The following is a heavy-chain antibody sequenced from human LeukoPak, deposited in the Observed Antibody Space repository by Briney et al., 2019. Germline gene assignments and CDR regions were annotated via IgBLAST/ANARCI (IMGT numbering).Heavy chain of an antibody. CDR3: ARHPYYDSRGYYVY. CDR2: INPSGGST. D-gene: IGHD3-22*01. CDR1: GHIFTSYY. Sequence: ASVKVSCKASGHIFTSYYMHWVRQAPGQGLEWMGIINPSGGSTGYAQKLQGRVTMTTDTSTTTAYMELRSLRSDDTAIYYCARHPYYDSRGYYVYWGQGTLVTVSS. J-gene: IGHJ4*02. V-gene: IGHV1-46*01.